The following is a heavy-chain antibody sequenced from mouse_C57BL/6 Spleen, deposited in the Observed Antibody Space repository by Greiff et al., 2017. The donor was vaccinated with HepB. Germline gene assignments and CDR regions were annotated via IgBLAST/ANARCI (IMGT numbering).Heavy chain of an antibody. Sequence: QQPGAELVMPGASVKLSCKASGYTFTSYWMHWVKQRPGQGLEWIGEIDPSDSYTNYNQKFKGKSTLTVDKSSSTAYMQLSSLTSEDSAVYYCARRGLRDAMDYWGQGTSVTVSS. CDR1: GYTFTSYW. V-gene: IGHV1-69*01. CDR2: IDPSDSYT. CDR3: ARRGLRDAMDY. J-gene: IGHJ4*01. D-gene: IGHD2-4*01.